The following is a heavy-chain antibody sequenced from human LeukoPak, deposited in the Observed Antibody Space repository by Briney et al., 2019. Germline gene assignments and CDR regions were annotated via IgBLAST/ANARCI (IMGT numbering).Heavy chain of an antibody. V-gene: IGHV1-24*01. CDR3: ATITMVRGGGGWGAFDI. D-gene: IGHD3-10*01. J-gene: IGHJ3*02. CDR1: GYTLSEFS. Sequence: ASVKVSCKVSGYTLSEFSVHWVRQAPGKGLEWMGGWDPEDDEGVNAQKFHGRVTMTEDRSTDTVYMELSSLRSEDTAVYYCATITMVRGGGGWGAFDIWGQGTMVTVSS. CDR2: WDPEDDEG.